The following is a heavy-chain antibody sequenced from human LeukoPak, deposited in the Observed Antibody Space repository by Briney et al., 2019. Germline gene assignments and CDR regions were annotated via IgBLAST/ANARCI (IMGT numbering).Heavy chain of an antibody. CDR1: GFTFSSYE. J-gene: IGHJ4*02. D-gene: IGHD6-19*01. Sequence: GGSLRLSCAASGFTFSSYEMNWVRQAPGKGLEWVSYISSSGSTIYYADSVKGRFTISRDNAKNSLYLQMNSLRAEDTAVYYCARAMVAVAGRGSDYWGQGTLVTVSS. V-gene: IGHV3-48*03. CDR3: ARAMVAVAGRGSDY. CDR2: ISSSGSTI.